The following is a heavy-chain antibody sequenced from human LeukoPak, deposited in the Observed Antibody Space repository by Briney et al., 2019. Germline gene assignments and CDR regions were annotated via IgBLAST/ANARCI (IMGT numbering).Heavy chain of an antibody. D-gene: IGHD3-16*02. CDR3: AKGQTFGGVIVIPAFDY. J-gene: IGHJ4*02. CDR2: ISGSGGST. CDR1: GFTFSSYA. V-gene: IGHV3-23*01. Sequence: PGGSLRLSCAASGFTFSSYAMSWVRQAPGKGLEWVSAISGSGGSTYYADSVEGRFTISRDNSKNTLYLQMNSLRAEDTAVYYCAKGQTFGGVIVIPAFDYWGQGTLVTVSP.